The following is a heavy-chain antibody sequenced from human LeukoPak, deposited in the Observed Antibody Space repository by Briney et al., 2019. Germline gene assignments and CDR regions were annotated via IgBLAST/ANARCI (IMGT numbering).Heavy chain of an antibody. V-gene: IGHV1-2*02. D-gene: IGHD3-9*01. J-gene: IGHJ4*02. CDR1: GGTFSSYA. Sequence: ASVTVSCTASGGTFSSYAISWVRQAPGQGLEWMGWINPSSGGTNYAQKFQGRVTMTRDTSISTAYMELSRLRSDDTAVYYCARTGYPHYDYWGQGTLVTVSS. CDR3: ARTGYPHYDY. CDR2: INPSSGGT.